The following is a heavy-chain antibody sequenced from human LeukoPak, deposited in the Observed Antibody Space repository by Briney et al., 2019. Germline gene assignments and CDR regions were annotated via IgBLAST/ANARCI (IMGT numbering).Heavy chain of an antibody. CDR1: GGSISSSSYY. CDR2: IYYSGST. D-gene: IGHD2-15*01. CDR3: ATLAATSFFDY. J-gene: IGHJ4*02. V-gene: IGHV4-39*01. Sequence: SETLSLTCTVSGGSISSSSYYWGWIRRPPGKGLEWIGSIYYSGSTYYNPSLKSRVTISVDTSKNQFSLKLSSVTAADTAVYYCATLAATSFFDYWGQGTLVTVSS.